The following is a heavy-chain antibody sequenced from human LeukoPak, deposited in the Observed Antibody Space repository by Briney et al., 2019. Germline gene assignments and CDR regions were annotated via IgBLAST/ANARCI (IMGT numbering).Heavy chain of an antibody. V-gene: IGHV3-53*01. CDR2: IYINNTT. Sequence: PGGSLRLSCAASGFTVSINYMTWARQAPGKGREWVSVIYINNTTFYADSVKGRFTISRDKSKNTLYLKMNSLRAEDTAVYYCAKGITVMMVAPGYWGQGTLVTVSS. D-gene: IGHD3-22*01. CDR1: GFTVSINY. CDR3: AKGITVMMVAPGY. J-gene: IGHJ4*02.